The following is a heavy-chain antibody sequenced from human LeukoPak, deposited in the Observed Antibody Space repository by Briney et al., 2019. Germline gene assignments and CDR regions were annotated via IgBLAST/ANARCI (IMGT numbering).Heavy chain of an antibody. CDR3: ASGYVWGSPQTH. J-gene: IGHJ4*02. CDR1: GGSISSYY. Sequence: SETLSLTCTVSGGSISSYYWSWIRQPPGKGLEWIGYIYYSGSTSYNPSLKSRVTISVDTSKNQFSLKLSSVTAADTAVYYCASGYVWGSPQTHWGQETLVTVSS. D-gene: IGHD3-16*01. CDR2: IYYSGST. V-gene: IGHV4-59*01.